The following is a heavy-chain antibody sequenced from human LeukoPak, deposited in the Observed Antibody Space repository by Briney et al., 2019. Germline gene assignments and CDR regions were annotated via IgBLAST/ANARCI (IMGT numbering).Heavy chain of an antibody. CDR3: ARVSAGAGAFSY. J-gene: IGHJ4*02. V-gene: IGHV1-18*01. CDR1: GYTFTSYG. D-gene: IGHD2-21*01. CDR2: ISAYNGKT. Sequence: ASVKVSRKASGYTFTSYGISWVRQAPGQGLEWMGWISAYNGKTKYAQKLQGRVTMTTDTSTSTAYMELTSLTSDDTAVYYCARVSAGAGAFSYWGQGTLVTVSS.